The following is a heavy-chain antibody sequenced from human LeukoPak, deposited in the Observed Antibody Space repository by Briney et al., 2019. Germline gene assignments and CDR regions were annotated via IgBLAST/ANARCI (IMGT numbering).Heavy chain of an antibody. CDR1: GFTFSDYY. CDR3: ARSYYNSGLDY. D-gene: IGHD3-10*01. Sequence: GGSLRLSCEASGFTFSDYYMTWMRQAPGKGLEWVSYISGSGTDILYADSVKGRFTISRDNSKNTLYLQMNSLRAEDTAVYYCARSYYNSGLDYWGQGTLVTVSS. J-gene: IGHJ4*02. V-gene: IGHV3-11*04. CDR2: ISGSGTDI.